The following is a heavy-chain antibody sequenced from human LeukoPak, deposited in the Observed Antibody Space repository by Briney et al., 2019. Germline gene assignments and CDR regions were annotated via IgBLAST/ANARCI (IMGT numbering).Heavy chain of an antibody. V-gene: IGHV3-30-3*01. CDR2: VSYDGDSK. J-gene: IGHJ4*02. CDR1: GFTFSSYT. Sequence: GGSLRLSCAASGFTFSSYTMNWVRQAPGKGLEWVAVVSYDGDSKYHADSVKGRFTISRDNAKNSLYLQMNSLRDEDTAVYYCARDPVFFDSTGYYPHFDYWGQGTLVTVSS. CDR3: ARDPVFFDSTGYYPHFDY. D-gene: IGHD3-22*01.